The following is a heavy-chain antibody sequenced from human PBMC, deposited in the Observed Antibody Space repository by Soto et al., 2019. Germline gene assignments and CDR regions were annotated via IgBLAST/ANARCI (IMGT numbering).Heavy chain of an antibody. J-gene: IGHJ4*02. D-gene: IGHD2-15*01. CDR2: ISSSGGDT. Sequence: PGGSLRLSCAAAGFTCSSYAMTWVRQAPGKGLEWVSTISSSGGDTYYAASVKGRFTISRDNSKNTLYLQMNSLRAEDTAVYYCAKVPPGYCSGHSCYLDYWGQGTLVTVSS. V-gene: IGHV3-23*01. CDR3: AKVPPGYCSGHSCYLDY. CDR1: GFTCSSYA.